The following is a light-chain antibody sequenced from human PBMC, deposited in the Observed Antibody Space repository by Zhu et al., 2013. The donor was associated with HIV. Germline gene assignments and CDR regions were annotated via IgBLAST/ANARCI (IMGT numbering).Light chain of an antibody. Sequence: DIQMTQSPSTLSASVGDRVTITCRASQSITNWLAWYQQKPGKAPKLLIYKASTLEMGVPSRFTGSGSGTVFTLTITSLQAEDVAVYYCQHYYDTPFTFGGGTKVEIK. CDR2: KAS. CDR3: QHYYDTPFT. CDR1: QSITNW. V-gene: IGKV1-5*03. J-gene: IGKJ4*01.